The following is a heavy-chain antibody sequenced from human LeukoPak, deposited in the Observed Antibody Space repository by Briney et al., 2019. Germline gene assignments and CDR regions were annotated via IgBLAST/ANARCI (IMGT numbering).Heavy chain of an antibody. CDR1: GFTFRSYA. D-gene: IGHD2-15*01. CDR3: AKYLGYCSDGSCYFVD. J-gene: IGHJ4*02. CDR2: LSGSGGSP. Sequence: GESLRLSCAASGFTFRSYAMSWVRQAPGKGLERVSGLSGSGGSPYYADSVKGRFTISRDNSKNMLYLQMNSLRAEDTAVYYCAKYLGYCSDGSCYFVDWGQGTLVTVSS. V-gene: IGHV3-23*01.